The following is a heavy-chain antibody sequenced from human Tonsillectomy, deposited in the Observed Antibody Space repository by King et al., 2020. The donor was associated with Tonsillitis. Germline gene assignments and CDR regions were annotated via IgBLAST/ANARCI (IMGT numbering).Heavy chain of an antibody. CDR1: GFSLTTSGVG. J-gene: IGHJ4*02. D-gene: IGHD3-3*01. CDR2: IYWNDDK. Sequence: ITLKESGPTLVKPTQTLTLTCTFSGFSLTTSGVGVGWIRQPPGKALEWLALIYWNDDKRYSPSLKSRLTITKDTSKNQVVLTMTNMDPVDTGTYYCALLPGTIFGVVLDSWGQGTLVTVSS. CDR3: ALLPGTIFGVVLDS. V-gene: IGHV2-5*01.